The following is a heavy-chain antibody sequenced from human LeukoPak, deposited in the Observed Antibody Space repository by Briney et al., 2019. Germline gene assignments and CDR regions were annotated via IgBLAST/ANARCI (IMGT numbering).Heavy chain of an antibody. J-gene: IGHJ4*02. D-gene: IGHD1-1*01. CDR3: ARHTSGRLERRLAY. V-gene: IGHV5-51*01. CDR2: IYPGDSES. Sequence: GESLKISCKGSGYGFTNYWIAWVRQMPGKGLEWMGIIYPGDSESRYSPSFQGQVTISVDKSISAAYLQWSSLKASDTAMYYCARHTSGRLERRLAYWGQGALVTVSS. CDR1: GYGFTNYW.